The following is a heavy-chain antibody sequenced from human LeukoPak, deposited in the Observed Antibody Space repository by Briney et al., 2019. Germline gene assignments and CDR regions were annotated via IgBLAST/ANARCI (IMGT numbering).Heavy chain of an antibody. CDR1: GGSISSYY. D-gene: IGHD6-13*01. CDR3: ATLESAAAGVDY. J-gene: IGHJ4*02. V-gene: IGHV4-59*08. Sequence: SETLSLTCTVSGGSISSYYWSWIRQPPGKGLEWIGYIYYSGSTNYNPSLKSRVTMSVDTSKNQFSLKLSSVTAAHTAVYYCATLESAAAGVDYWGQGTLVTVSS. CDR2: IYYSGST.